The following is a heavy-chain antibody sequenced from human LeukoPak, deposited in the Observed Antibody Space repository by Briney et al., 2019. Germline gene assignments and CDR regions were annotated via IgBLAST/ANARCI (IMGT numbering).Heavy chain of an antibody. Sequence: ASVKVSCKASGYTFTGYYMHWVRQAPGQGLEWMGRINPNSGGTNYAQKFQGRVTMTRDTSISTAYMERSRLRSDDTAVYYCTQYYYGSSGLRWFDPWGQGTLVTVSS. CDR1: GYTFTGYY. CDR2: INPNSGGT. J-gene: IGHJ5*02. CDR3: TQYYYGSSGLRWFDP. V-gene: IGHV1-2*06. D-gene: IGHD3-22*01.